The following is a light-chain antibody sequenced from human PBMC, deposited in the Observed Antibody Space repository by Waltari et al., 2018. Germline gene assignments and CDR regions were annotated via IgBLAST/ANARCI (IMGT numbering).Light chain of an antibody. J-gene: IGKJ5*01. CDR3: VQGLQAPVT. CDR2: LGS. V-gene: IGKV2-28*01. CDR1: QSLLHSNGYTY. Sequence: DIVMTQSPLSLPVTPGEPASISCRSSQSLLHSNGYTYFDWYLQKPGQSPQLLIYLGSNRASGVPDRFSGSGSGTDFTLTISRVEADDVGVYYCVQGLQAPVTFGQGTRLEIK.